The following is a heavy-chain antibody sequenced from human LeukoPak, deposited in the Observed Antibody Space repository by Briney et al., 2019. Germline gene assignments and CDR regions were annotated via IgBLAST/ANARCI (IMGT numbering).Heavy chain of an antibody. CDR3: AKSGYYDSSGYYWRYFDY. CDR1: GFTLGNYA. V-gene: IGHV3-23*01. Sequence: GGSLRLSCAASGFTLGNYAMNWVRQAPGKGLEWVSAFSGSGGSTYYADSVKGRFTISRDNSKNTLYLQMNSLRAEDTAVYYCAKSGYYDSSGYYWRYFDYWGQGTLVTVSS. J-gene: IGHJ4*02. D-gene: IGHD3-22*01. CDR2: FSGSGGST.